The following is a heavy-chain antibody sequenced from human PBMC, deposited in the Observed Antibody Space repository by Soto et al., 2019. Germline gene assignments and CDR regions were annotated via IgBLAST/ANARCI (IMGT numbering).Heavy chain of an antibody. Sequence: ASVKVSCKASGFTFSNYGLNWVRQAPGQGLEWMGWVSANNGHTNYAQNLQGRVSMTTDTSTSTAYMELRGLTFDDTAVYYCARETGSGSYYNSGLFDPWGQGTLVTVSS. CDR2: VSANNGHT. V-gene: IGHV1-18*01. D-gene: IGHD3-10*01. J-gene: IGHJ5*02. CDR1: GFTFSNYG. CDR3: ARETGSGSYYNSGLFDP.